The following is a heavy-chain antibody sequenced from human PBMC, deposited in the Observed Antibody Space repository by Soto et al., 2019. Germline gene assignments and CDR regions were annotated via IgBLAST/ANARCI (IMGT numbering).Heavy chain of an antibody. V-gene: IGHV1-69*13. CDR1: GYTFTSYG. CDR2: IIPIFGTA. D-gene: IGHD3-22*01. CDR3: ARSTEGDYYDSSGYYPYYFDY. Sequence: SVKVSCKASGYTFTSYGISWVRQAPGQGLEWMGGIIPIFGTANYAQKFQGRVTITADESTSTAYMELSSLRSEDTAVYYCARSTEGDYYDSSGYYPYYFDYWGQGTLVTVSS. J-gene: IGHJ4*02.